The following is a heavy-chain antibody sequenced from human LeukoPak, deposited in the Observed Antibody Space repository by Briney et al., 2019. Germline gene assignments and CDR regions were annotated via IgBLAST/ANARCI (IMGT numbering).Heavy chain of an antibody. Sequence: LTGGSLRLSCAASGFTFSSYSMNWVRQAPGKGLEWLSYISGSSSTIYYAESVKGRFTISRDNANNSLYLQMNSLRGEDTAVYYCARDGRAADDAFDIWGQGTMVTVSS. V-gene: IGHV3-48*01. D-gene: IGHD6-13*01. CDR2: ISGSSSTI. CDR1: GFTFSSYS. J-gene: IGHJ3*02. CDR3: ARDGRAADDAFDI.